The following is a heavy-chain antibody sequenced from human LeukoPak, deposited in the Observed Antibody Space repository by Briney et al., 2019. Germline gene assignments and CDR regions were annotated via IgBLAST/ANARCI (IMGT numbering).Heavy chain of an antibody. Sequence: SETLSLTCTVSGGSISSSSYYWGWIRQPPGKGLEWIGSLYYSGSTYYNPSLKSRVTISEDTSKNQFSLKLSSVTAADTAVYYCARRLAPPHYFDYWGQGTLVTVSS. J-gene: IGHJ4*02. CDR3: ARRLAPPHYFDY. CDR1: GGSISSSSYY. CDR2: LYYSGST. V-gene: IGHV4-39*01.